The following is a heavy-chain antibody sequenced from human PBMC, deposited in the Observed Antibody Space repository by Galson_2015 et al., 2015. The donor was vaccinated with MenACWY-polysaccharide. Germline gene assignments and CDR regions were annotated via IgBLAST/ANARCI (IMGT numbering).Heavy chain of an antibody. CDR1: GFTFSSYA. Sequence: SLRLSCAASGFTFSSYAMNWVRQAPGKGLEWVSAISNSGGSTYYADSVKGRFTISRDNSKNTLFLQMNSLRAEDTAVYYCAKVKGGGSYWGNAKIDYWGQGTLVTVSS. CDR3: AKVKGGGSYWGNAKIDY. CDR2: ISNSGGST. V-gene: IGHV3-23*01. D-gene: IGHD1-26*01. J-gene: IGHJ4*02.